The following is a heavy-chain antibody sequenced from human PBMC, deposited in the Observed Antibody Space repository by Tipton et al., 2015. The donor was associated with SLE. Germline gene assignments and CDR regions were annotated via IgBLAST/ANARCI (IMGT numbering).Heavy chain of an antibody. CDR3: ARGLVVDDYYFYYMDV. Sequence: SLRLSCAASGFTFRSWAMHWVRQAPGKGLEWLAGILFDGSNKYYADSVKGRFTISRDNSKNTLYLQMNSLRAEDTAVYYCARGLVVDDYYFYYMDVWGKGTTVTVSS. CDR1: GFTFRSWA. CDR2: ILFDGSNK. D-gene: IGHD2-2*01. V-gene: IGHV3-30-3*01. J-gene: IGHJ6*03.